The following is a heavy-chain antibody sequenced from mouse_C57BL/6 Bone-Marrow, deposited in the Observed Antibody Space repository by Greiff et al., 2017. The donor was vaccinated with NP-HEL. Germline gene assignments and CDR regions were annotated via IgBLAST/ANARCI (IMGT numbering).Heavy chain of an antibody. V-gene: IGHV1-54*01. Sequence: QVQLQQSGAELVRPGTSVKVSCTASGYAFTNYLIEWVKQRPGQGLEWIGVINPGSGGTNYNEKFKGKSTLTADKSSSTAYMQLSSLTSEDSAVYFCAMYYYGFAYWGQGTLVTVSA. CDR2: INPGSGGT. J-gene: IGHJ3*01. CDR1: GYAFTNYL. D-gene: IGHD1-1*01. CDR3: AMYYYGFAY.